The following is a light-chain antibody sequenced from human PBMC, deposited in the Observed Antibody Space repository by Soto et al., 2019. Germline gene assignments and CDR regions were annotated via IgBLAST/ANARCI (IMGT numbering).Light chain of an antibody. CDR3: QQYSNSPMYT. CDR2: GAS. Sequence: EIVLTQSPGTLSLSPGERATLSCRASQSVTSSYLSWYQQKPRQAPRLLIYGASGRATAVPDTFSGSGSGTGFTLTISRLEREGLAVYYCQQYSNSPMYTFGQGTKLEIK. J-gene: IGKJ2*01. V-gene: IGKV3-20*01. CDR1: QSVTSSY.